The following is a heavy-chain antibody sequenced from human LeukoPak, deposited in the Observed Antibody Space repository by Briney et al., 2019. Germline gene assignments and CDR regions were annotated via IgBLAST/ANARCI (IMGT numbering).Heavy chain of an antibody. V-gene: IGHV3-23*01. CDR1: GFTFSSYA. D-gene: IGHD3-3*01. CDR2: ISGSGGST. J-gene: IGHJ4*02. CDR3: AKVDGITIFEVFDY. Sequence: GGSLRLSCEVSGFTFSSYAMSWVRQAPGKGLEWVSAISGSGGSTYYADSVKGRFTISRDNSKNTLYLQMNSLRAEDTAIYYCAKVDGITIFEVFDYWGQGTLVTVSS.